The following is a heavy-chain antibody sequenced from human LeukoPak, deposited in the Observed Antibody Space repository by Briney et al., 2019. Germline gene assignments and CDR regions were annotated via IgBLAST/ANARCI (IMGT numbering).Heavy chain of an antibody. V-gene: IGHV1-3*01. CDR2: INGGSGNT. J-gene: IGHJ4*02. Sequence: ASVKVSCKASGYTFTDYTMHWLCQAPGQRLDWMGWINGGSGNTKYSPEFQGRVTITRDTSVSTAYMELSSLRSEDTAVYYCANPRYDSSGYYYVDWGQGTLVTVSS. CDR3: ANPRYDSSGYYYVD. CDR1: GYTFTDYT. D-gene: IGHD3-22*01.